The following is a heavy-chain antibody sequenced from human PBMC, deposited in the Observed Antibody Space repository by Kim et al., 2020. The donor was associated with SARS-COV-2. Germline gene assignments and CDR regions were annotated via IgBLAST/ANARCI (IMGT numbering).Heavy chain of an antibody. V-gene: IGHV3-7*01. CDR2: IKQDGSEK. CDR3: ARDLGDYGDYAGFDY. CDR1: GFTFSSYW. J-gene: IGHJ4*02. Sequence: GGSLRLSCAASGFTFSSYWMSWVRQAPGKGLEWVANIKQDGSEKYYVDSVKGRFTISRDNAKNSLYLQMNSLRAEDTAVYYCARDLGDYGDYAGFDYWGQGTLVTVSS. D-gene: IGHD4-17*01.